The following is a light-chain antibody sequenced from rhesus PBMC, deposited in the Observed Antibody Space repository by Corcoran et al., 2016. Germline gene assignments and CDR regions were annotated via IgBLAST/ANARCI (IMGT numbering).Light chain of an antibody. V-gene: IGKV1-32*01. CDR3: QQFNRLPLA. CDR1: QDITNF. CDR2: SAN. Sequence: DIQMTQSPSSLSASVGDRVTITCRASQDITNFLNWYQPKPGKAPKLLSYSANRLASGVPSRFSGRGSVTEFTLTISSLQPEDFATYYCQQFNRLPLAFGGGTKVEIK. J-gene: IGKJ4*01.